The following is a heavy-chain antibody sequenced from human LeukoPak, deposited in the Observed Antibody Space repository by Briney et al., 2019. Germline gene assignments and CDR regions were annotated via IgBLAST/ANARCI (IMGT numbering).Heavy chain of an antibody. D-gene: IGHD2-15*01. CDR1: GFTSSSYS. J-gene: IGHJ5*02. V-gene: IGHV3-21*01. Sequence: GGSLRLSCAASGFTSSSYSMNWVRQAPGKGLEWVSSISSSSSYIYYADSVKGRFTISRGNAKNSLYLQMNSLRAEDTAVYYCARSLGYCSGGSCLNWFDPWGQGTLVTVSS. CDR2: ISSSSSYI. CDR3: ARSLGYCSGGSCLNWFDP.